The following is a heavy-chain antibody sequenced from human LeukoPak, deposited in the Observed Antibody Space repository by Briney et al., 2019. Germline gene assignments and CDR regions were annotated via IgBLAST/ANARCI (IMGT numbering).Heavy chain of an antibody. CDR1: GFTFSSYW. J-gene: IGHJ3*02. CDR2: INSDGSST. CDR3: AVFYGSGSYYNDAFDI. V-gene: IGHV3-74*01. Sequence: GGSLRLSCAASGFTFSSYWMHWVRQAPGKGLVWVSRINSDGSSTSYADSVKDRFTISRDNAKNTLYLQMNSLRAEDTAVYYCAVFYGSGSYYNDAFDIWGQGTMVTVSS. D-gene: IGHD3-10*01.